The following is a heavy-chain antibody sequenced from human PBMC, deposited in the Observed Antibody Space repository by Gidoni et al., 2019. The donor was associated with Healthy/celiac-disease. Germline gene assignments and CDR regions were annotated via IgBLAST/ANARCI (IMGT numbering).Heavy chain of an antibody. CDR3: ARDLAARSYYYYGMDV. J-gene: IGHJ6*02. CDR2: ISSSVSTM. Sequence: QVQLVESGDGLVKPGGSLRLSCAASGFTFSHYYMSWIRQAPWKGLEWVSYISSSVSTMYYADSVKGRFTISRDNAKNSLYLQMNSLRAEDTAVYYCARDLAARSYYYYGMDVWGQGTTVTVSS. D-gene: IGHD6-6*01. V-gene: IGHV3-11*01. CDR1: GFTFSHYY.